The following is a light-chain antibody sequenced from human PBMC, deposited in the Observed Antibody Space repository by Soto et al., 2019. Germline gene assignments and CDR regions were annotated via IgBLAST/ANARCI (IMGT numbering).Light chain of an antibody. CDR3: LHYNSYSEA. J-gene: IGKJ1*01. V-gene: IGKV1-17*01. CDR2: GAS. CDR1: QNIDID. Sequence: DIQMTQAPASVSASGGARVTITCRASQNIDIDVHWYQQKPGTAPKLLIYGASRLQSGVPSRFSGSGSGTEFTLTISSLQPDDFATYYCLHYNSYSEAFGQGTTGDIK.